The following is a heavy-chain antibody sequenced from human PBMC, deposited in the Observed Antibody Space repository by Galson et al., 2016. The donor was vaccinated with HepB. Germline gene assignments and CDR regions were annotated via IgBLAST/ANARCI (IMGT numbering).Heavy chain of an antibody. J-gene: IGHJ6*02. CDR2: IIPIYGPA. CDR1: GSTFSHSV. Sequence: SVKVSCKASGSTFSHSVFSWVRQAPGQGLEWMGGIIPIYGPANYAQKFQGRVTITAGDSTRTAYMELRSLRCDDTAVYYCARADSWLVTDDYYHTMDVWGQGTTIIVSS. CDR3: ARADSWLVTDDYYHTMDV. V-gene: IGHV1-69*13. D-gene: IGHD6-19*01.